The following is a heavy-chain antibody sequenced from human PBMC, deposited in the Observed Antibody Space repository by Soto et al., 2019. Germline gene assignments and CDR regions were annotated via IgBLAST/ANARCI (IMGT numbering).Heavy chain of an antibody. Sequence: PSETLSLTCAVSGGSISSSNWWSWVRQPPGKGLEWIGEIYHSGSTNYNPSLKSRVTISVDKSKSQFSLKLSSVTAADTAVYYCARASSILRYFDWPYYYYYGMDVWGQGTTVTVSS. CDR2: IYHSGST. D-gene: IGHD3-9*01. CDR1: GGSISSSNW. CDR3: ARASSILRYFDWPYYYYYGMDV. V-gene: IGHV4-4*02. J-gene: IGHJ6*02.